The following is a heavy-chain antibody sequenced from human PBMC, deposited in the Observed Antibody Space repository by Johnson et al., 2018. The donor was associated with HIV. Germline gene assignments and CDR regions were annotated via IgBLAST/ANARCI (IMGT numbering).Heavy chain of an antibody. V-gene: IGHV3-15*01. D-gene: IGHD3-16*02. Sequence: VQLVESGGGLVKPGGSLRLSCAASGFTFSNVWMTWVRQAPGKGLEWVGRIKRKIEGETTDYAAPVKGRFTISRDDSKNTLYLQMNSLTTEDTAVYYCTTAIVIDAFDIWGQGTMVTVSP. CDR3: TTAIVIDAFDI. CDR2: IKRKIEGETT. J-gene: IGHJ3*02. CDR1: GFTFSNVW.